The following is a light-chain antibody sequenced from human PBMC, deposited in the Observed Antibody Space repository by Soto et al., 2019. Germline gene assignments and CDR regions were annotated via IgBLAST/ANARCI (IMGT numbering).Light chain of an antibody. J-gene: IGKJ1*01. CDR3: QQYNTYWT. Sequence: DTQMAQSPSTLSASVGDGVTITCRASQSISSWLAWYQQKPGKAPKLLIYKASSLESGVPSRLSGSGSGTDFTLTIRIQQPEDFASYYCQQYNTYWTFGQGTKVDIK. CDR1: QSISSW. V-gene: IGKV1-5*03. CDR2: KAS.